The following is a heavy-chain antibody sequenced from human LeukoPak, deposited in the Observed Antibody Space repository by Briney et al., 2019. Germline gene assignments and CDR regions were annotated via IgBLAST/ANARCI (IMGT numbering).Heavy chain of an antibody. J-gene: IGHJ4*02. D-gene: IGHD2-21*01. Sequence: GGSLRLSCAASGFTFSDYYMIWIRQASGKGLEWVSYISSSGSTIYYADSVKGRFTISRDNSKNSFYLQMSSLRAEDTGVFYCARDVAYSAFDYWGQGTLVTVSS. CDR2: ISSSGSTI. CDR1: GFTFSDYY. V-gene: IGHV3-11*04. CDR3: ARDVAYSAFDY.